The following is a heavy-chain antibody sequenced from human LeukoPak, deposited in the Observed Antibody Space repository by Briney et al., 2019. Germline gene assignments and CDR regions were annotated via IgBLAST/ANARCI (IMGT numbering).Heavy chain of an antibody. D-gene: IGHD5-12*01. Sequence: ASAKVSCKASGYTFTSYYMHWVRQAPGQGLEWMGIINPSGGSTSYAQKFQGRVTMTRDTSTSTVYMELSSLRAEDTAVYYCAKDGAWLRFDDWGQGILVTVSS. CDR1: GYTFTSYY. CDR2: INPSGGST. V-gene: IGHV1-46*01. CDR3: AKDGAWLRFDD. J-gene: IGHJ4*02.